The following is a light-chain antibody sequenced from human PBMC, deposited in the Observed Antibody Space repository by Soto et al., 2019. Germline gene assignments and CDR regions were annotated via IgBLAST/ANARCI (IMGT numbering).Light chain of an antibody. CDR1: SSNIGAGYD. CDR2: GNS. CDR3: SSYTSHYTRV. J-gene: IGLJ1*01. Sequence: QAVVTQPPSVSGAPGQRVTISCTGSSSNIGAGYDVHWYQQLPGTAPKLLIYGNSNRPSGVPDRFSGSKSGTSASLAITGLQAEDEADYHCSSYTSHYTRVFGTGTKLTVL. V-gene: IGLV1-40*01.